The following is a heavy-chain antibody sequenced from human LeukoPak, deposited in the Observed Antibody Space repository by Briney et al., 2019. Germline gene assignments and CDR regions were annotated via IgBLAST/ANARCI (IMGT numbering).Heavy chain of an antibody. D-gene: IGHD2-15*01. CDR3: ARLSGYCSGGSCVNWFDP. Sequence: GESLKISCKGSGYSFTSYWISWVRQMPGKGLEWMGRIDPSDSYTNYSPSFQGHATISADKSISTAYLQWSSLKASDTAMYYRARLSGYCSGGSCVNWFDPWGQGTLVTVSS. J-gene: IGHJ5*02. CDR2: IDPSDSYT. CDR1: GYSFTSYW. V-gene: IGHV5-10-1*01.